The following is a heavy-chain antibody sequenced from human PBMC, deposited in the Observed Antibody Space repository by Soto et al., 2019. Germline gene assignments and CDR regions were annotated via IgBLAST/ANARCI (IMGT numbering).Heavy chain of an antibody. V-gene: IGHV3-23*01. CDR3: AKDLNYDSSGYYVN. D-gene: IGHD3-22*01. CDR2: ISGSGGST. J-gene: IGHJ4*02. CDR1: GFTFSSYA. Sequence: GGSLRLSCAASGFTFSSYAMSWVRQAPGKGLEWVSAISGSGGSTYYADSVKGRFTISRDNSKNTLYLQMNSLRAEDTAVYYCAKDLNYDSSGYYVNWGQGTLVTVSS.